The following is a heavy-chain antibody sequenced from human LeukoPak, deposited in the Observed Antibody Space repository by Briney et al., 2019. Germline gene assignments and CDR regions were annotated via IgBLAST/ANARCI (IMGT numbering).Heavy chain of an antibody. Sequence: SSETLSLTCTVSGGSISSSSYYWGWIRQPPGKGLEWIRSIYYSGSTNYNPSLKSRVTISVDTSKNQFSLKLSSVTAADTAVYYCARDTYQGYCSGGSCYSSGLSRAFDIWGQGTMVTVSS. V-gene: IGHV4-39*07. CDR1: GGSISSSSYY. J-gene: IGHJ3*02. D-gene: IGHD2-15*01. CDR2: IYYSGST. CDR3: ARDTYQGYCSGGSCYSSGLSRAFDI.